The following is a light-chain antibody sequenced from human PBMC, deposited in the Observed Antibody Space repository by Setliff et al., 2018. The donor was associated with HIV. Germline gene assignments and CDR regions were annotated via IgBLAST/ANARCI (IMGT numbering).Light chain of an antibody. CDR3: QSYDSSLSGYV. J-gene: IGLJ1*01. Sequence: ALAQPPSVSGAPGQRVTISCTGSSSNIGAGFDVHWYQQFPGTAPKLLIYSFTNRPSGVPDRFSGSKSGTSASLAIAGLQAEDGADYYCQSYDSSLSGYVFGTGTKVTVL. V-gene: IGLV1-40*01. CDR1: SSNIGAGFD. CDR2: SFT.